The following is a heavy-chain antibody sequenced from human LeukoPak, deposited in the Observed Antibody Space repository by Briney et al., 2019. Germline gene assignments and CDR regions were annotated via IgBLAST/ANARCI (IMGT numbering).Heavy chain of an antibody. Sequence: GRSLRLSCAASGFAFSSNAMHWVRQAPGKGLEWVADMSHDGKKINYADSVKGRFAISRDNSKNTLYLQMNSLRPEDTAIYYCVTDITMVRGGSWGQGALVTVSS. CDR1: GFAFSSNA. J-gene: IGHJ4*02. CDR2: MSHDGKKI. CDR3: VTDITMVRGGS. V-gene: IGHV3-30*09. D-gene: IGHD3-10*01.